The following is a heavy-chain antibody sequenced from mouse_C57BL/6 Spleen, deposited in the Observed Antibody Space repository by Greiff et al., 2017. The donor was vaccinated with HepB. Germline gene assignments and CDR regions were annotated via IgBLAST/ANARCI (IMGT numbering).Heavy chain of an antibody. D-gene: IGHD2-5*01. CDR2: IDPETGGT. Sequence: QVQLQQSGAELVRPGASVTLSCKASGYTFTDYVMHWVKQTPVQGLEWIGAIDPETGGTAYNQKFKGKAILTADKSSSTAYMELRSLTSEDSAVYYCTRFEYSNYVYFDVWGTGTTVTVSS. CDR1: GYTFTDYV. J-gene: IGHJ1*03. V-gene: IGHV1-15*01. CDR3: TRFEYSNYVYFDV.